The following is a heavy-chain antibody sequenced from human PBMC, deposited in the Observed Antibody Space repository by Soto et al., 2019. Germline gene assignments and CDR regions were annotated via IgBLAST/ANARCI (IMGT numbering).Heavy chain of an antibody. CDR1: GGSISSGGYY. CDR3: ARGGFGSGWYMRGNWFDP. V-gene: IGHV4-31*03. Sequence: SETLSLTCTVSGGSISSGGYYWSWIRQHPGKGLEWIGYIYYSGSTYYNPSLKSRVTISVDTSKNQFSLKLSSVTAADTAVYYCARGGFGSGWYMRGNWFDPWGQGTLVTVS. CDR2: IYYSGST. J-gene: IGHJ5*02. D-gene: IGHD6-19*01.